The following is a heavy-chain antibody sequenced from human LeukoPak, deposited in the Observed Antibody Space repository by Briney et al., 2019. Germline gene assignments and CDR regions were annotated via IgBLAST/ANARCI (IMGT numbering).Heavy chain of an antibody. V-gene: IGHV1-2*04. CDR3: AWQGVTVTTSRVLEYYYYGMDV. D-gene: IGHD4-17*01. Sequence: ASVKVSCKASGYTFTGYYMHWVRQAPGQGLEWMGWINPNSGGTNYAQKFQGWVTMTRDTSISTAYMELSRLRSDGTAVYYCAWQGVTVTTSRVLEYYYYGMDVWGQGTTVTVSS. J-gene: IGHJ6*02. CDR1: GYTFTGYY. CDR2: INPNSGGT.